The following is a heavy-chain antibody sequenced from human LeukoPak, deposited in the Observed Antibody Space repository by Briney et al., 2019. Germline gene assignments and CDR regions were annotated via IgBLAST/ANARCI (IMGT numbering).Heavy chain of an antibody. Sequence: SGGSLRLSCAASGFTFSTAWMSWVRQAPGKGLEWVGRIKSNADGGTTDYAAPVKGRFAISRDDSKNTLYLEMNSLKTEDTAMYYCATPNRWYKFDYWGQGTLVTVSS. D-gene: IGHD1-1*01. V-gene: IGHV3-15*01. CDR3: ATPNRWYKFDY. CDR1: GFTFSTAW. J-gene: IGHJ4*02. CDR2: IKSNADGGTT.